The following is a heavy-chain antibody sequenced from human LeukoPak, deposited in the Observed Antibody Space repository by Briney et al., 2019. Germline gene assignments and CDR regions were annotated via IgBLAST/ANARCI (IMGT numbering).Heavy chain of an antibody. J-gene: IGHJ4*02. Sequence: PSQTLSLTCTVSGGSISSGSYYWSWIRQPAGTGLEWIGRIYTSGSTNYNPSLKSRVTISVDTSKNQFSLKLSSVTAADTAVYYCARDGDSSGYLDYWGQGTLVTVSS. CDR3: ARDGDSSGYLDY. CDR2: IYTSGST. V-gene: IGHV4-61*02. D-gene: IGHD3-22*01. CDR1: GGSISSGSYY.